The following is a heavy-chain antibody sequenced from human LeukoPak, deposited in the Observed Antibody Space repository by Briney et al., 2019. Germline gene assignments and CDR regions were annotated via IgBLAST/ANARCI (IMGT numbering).Heavy chain of an antibody. CDR1: GGTXINYA. CDR2: NIAIFGTA. J-gene: IGHJ4*02. V-gene: IGHV1-69*13. Sequence: SVTVSCMASGGTXINYAISGVRQAPGQGREWMGGNIAIFGTANYAQKFQGRVTITADESTSTAYMELSSLRSEDTAVYYCARGPPVEMATAYFDYWGQGTLVTVSS. CDR3: ARGPPVEMATAYFDY. D-gene: IGHD5-24*01.